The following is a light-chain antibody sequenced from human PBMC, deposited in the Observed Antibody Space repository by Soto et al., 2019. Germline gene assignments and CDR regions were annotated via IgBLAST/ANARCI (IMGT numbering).Light chain of an antibody. CDR2: DAS. CDR3: QQRINWPPERT. V-gene: IGKV3-11*01. CDR1: QSVSSY. J-gene: IGKJ4*01. Sequence: EIVLTQSPATLSLSPGERATLSCRASQSVSSYLAWYQQKPGQAPRLLIYDASNRATGIPARFSGSGSGTDFTLTISSLEPEDFAVYYCQQRINWPPERTFGGGTKVEIK.